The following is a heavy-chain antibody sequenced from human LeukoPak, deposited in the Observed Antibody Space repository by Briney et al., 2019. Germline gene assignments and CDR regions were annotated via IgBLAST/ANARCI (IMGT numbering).Heavy chain of an antibody. CDR3: ARSPLLWFENGAYFDY. CDR1: GGSISSYY. CDR2: IYTSGST. J-gene: IGHJ4*02. D-gene: IGHD3-10*01. V-gene: IGHV4-4*07. Sequence: PSETLSLTCTVSGGSISSYYWSWIRQPAGQGLEWIGRIYTSGSTNYNPSLKSRVTMSVDTSKNQFSLKLSSVTAADTAVYYCARSPLLWFENGAYFDYWGQGTLVTVSS.